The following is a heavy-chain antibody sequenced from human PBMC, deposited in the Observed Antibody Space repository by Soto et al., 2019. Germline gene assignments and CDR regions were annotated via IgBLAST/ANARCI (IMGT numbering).Heavy chain of an antibody. CDR3: ARESVTMVRGVIIRNYYGMDV. Sequence: PSETLSLTCTVSGGSISSGDYYWSWIRQPPGKGLEWIGYIYYSGSTYYNPSLKSRVTISVDTSKNQFSLKLSSVTAADTAVYYCARESVTMVRGVIIRNYYGMDVWGQGTTVTVSS. D-gene: IGHD3-10*01. V-gene: IGHV4-30-4*01. CDR1: GGSISSGDYY. J-gene: IGHJ6*02. CDR2: IYYSGST.